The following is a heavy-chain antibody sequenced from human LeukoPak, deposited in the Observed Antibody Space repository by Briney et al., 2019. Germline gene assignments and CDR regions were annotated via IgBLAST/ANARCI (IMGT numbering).Heavy chain of an antibody. CDR3: ARDLEGYCSGGSCYSFHYFDY. CDR1: GFTFDDYG. V-gene: IGHV3-20*04. J-gene: IGHJ4*02. CDR2: INWNGGST. Sequence: GGSLRLSCAASGFTFDDYGMSWVRQAPGKGLEWVSGINWNGGSTGYADSVKGRFTISRDNAKNSLYLQMNSLRAEDTALYYCARDLEGYCSGGSCYSFHYFDYWGQGTLVTVSS. D-gene: IGHD2-15*01.